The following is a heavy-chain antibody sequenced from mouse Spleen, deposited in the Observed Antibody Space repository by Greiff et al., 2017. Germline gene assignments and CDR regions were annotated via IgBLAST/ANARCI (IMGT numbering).Heavy chain of an antibody. CDR3: ARDLYSNYWYFDV. D-gene: IGHD2-5*01. J-gene: IGHJ1*03. Sequence: EVQVVESGGGLVKPGGSLKLSCAASRFTFSSYAMSWVRQTPEKRLEWVATISDGGSYTYYPDNVKGRFTISRDNAKNNLYLQMSHLKSEDTAMYYCARDLYSNYWYFDVWGTGTTVTVSS. CDR1: RFTFSSYA. V-gene: IGHV5-4*01. CDR2: ISDGGSYT.